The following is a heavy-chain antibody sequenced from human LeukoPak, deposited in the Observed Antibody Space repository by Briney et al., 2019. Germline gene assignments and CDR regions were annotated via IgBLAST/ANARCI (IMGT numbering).Heavy chain of an antibody. J-gene: IGHJ4*02. D-gene: IGHD3-9*01. CDR2: IKQDGSEE. V-gene: IGHV3-7*01. CDR1: GFTFSSYW. CDR3: AREFRRFFDWIPTSFDY. Sequence: GGSLRLSCAASGFTFSSYWMSWVRQAPGKGLEWVANIKQDGSEEYYVDSVKGRFTISRDNAKNSLYLQMNSLRAEDTAVYYCAREFRRFFDWIPTSFDYWGQGTLVTVSS.